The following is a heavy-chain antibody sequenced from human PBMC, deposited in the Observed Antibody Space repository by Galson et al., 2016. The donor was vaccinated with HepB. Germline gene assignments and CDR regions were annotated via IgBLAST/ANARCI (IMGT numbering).Heavy chain of an antibody. CDR1: GGIFSSYA. J-gene: IGHJ4*02. D-gene: IGHD5-12*01. V-gene: IGHV1-69*13. CDR2: IIPSFVTP. CDR3: ARDLGYSDDLGDS. Sequence: SVKVSCKASGGIFSSYAISWVRQAPGQGLEWMGGIIPSFVTPTYARKFQGRVTITADESTSTVSMELSSLKSEDTAVYYCARDLGYSDDLGDSWGQGTLVTVSS.